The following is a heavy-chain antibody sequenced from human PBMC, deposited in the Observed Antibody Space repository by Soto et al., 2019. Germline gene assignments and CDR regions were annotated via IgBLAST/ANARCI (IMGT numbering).Heavy chain of an antibody. CDR2: ISGDGATT. V-gene: IGHV3-48*03. CDR3: ATVPNGIPEASGA. CDR1: GFTFSSYE. D-gene: IGHD2-8*01. Sequence: EVQLVESGGGLVQPGGSLRLSCAASGFTFSSYEMNWVRQAPGKGLEWVSSISGDGATTFYADSVKGRFTASRDNSENTLYLQMNSLRVEDTAVYFCATVPNGIPEASGAWGQGTLVTVSS. J-gene: IGHJ4*02.